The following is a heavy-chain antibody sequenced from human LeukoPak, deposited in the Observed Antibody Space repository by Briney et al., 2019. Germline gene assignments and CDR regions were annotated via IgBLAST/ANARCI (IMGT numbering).Heavy chain of an antibody. CDR2: INPNSGGT. J-gene: IGHJ4*02. CDR1: GYTFTGYY. CDR3: ARRSYSSGWYLVDY. V-gene: IGHV1-2*02. D-gene: IGHD6-19*01. Sequence: ASVTVSCTASGYTFTGYYMHWVRQAPGQGLEWMGWINPNSGGTNYAQKFQGRVTMTRDTSISTAYMELSRLRSDDTAVYYCARRSYSSGWYLVDYWGQGTLVTVSS.